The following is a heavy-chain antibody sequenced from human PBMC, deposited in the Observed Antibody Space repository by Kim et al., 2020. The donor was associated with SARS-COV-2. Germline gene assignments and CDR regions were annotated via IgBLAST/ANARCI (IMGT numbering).Heavy chain of an antibody. CDR3: TTDDLSIAVAGPFDY. Sequence: GGSLRLSCAASGFTFSNAWMSWVRQAPGKGLEWVGRIKSKTDGGTTDYAAPVKGRFTISRDDSKNTLYLQMNSLKTEDTAVYYCTTDDLSIAVAGPFDYWGQGTLVTVSS. J-gene: IGHJ4*02. CDR2: IKSKTDGGTT. D-gene: IGHD6-19*01. V-gene: IGHV3-15*01. CDR1: GFTFSNAW.